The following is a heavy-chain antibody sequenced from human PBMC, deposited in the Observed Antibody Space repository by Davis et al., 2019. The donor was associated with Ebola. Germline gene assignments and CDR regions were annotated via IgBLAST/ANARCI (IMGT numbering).Heavy chain of an antibody. J-gene: IGHJ4*02. CDR2: ISGSGGST. CDR3: AKEIHPGIAVAGIGDY. Sequence: GGSLRLSCAASGFTFSSYAMSWVRQAPGKGLEWVSGISGSGGSTYYADSEKGRFTISRDNSKNTLYLQMNSLRAEDTAVYYCAKEIHPGIAVAGIGDYWGQGTLVTVSS. V-gene: IGHV3-23*01. D-gene: IGHD6-19*01. CDR1: GFTFSSYA.